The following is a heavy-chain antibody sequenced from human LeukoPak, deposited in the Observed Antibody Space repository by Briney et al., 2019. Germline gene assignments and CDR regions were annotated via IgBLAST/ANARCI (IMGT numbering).Heavy chain of an antibody. CDR2: MNPNTGGT. V-gene: IGHV1-2*02. Sequence: ASVKVSCKASGYTFSVNYMHWVRQAPGQGLEWMGWMNPNTGGTSYTQKFQGRVTMTRDTSMSTAYMEVTSLRSDDTAVDYCTRGYGSSWFDSWGQGNLVTVSS. CDR3: TRGYGSSWFDS. CDR1: GYTFSVNY. D-gene: IGHD6-13*01. J-gene: IGHJ5*01.